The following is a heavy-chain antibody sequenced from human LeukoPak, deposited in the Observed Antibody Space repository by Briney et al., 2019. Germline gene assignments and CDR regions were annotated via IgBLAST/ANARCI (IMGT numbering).Heavy chain of an antibody. V-gene: IGHV3-23*01. J-gene: IGHJ4*02. Sequence: GGSLRLSCAASGFTFSSYAMSWVRQAPGRGVEWVSAISGSGGSTYYADSVKGRFTISREHAKNSLYLQMNSLRAGDTAVYYCARVAKERVGGVYYFDYWGQGTLVTVSS. D-gene: IGHD1-1*01. CDR2: ISGSGGST. CDR3: ARVAKERVGGVYYFDY. CDR1: GFTFSSYA.